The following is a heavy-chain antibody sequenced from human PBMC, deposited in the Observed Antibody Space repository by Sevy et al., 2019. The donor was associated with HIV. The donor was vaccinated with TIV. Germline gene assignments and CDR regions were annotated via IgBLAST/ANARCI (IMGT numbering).Heavy chain of an antibody. Sequence: GGSLRLPCAVSGFTFSSHDMTWVRQAPGKGLEWVSGISGAGGSKWYADSVKGRFAISRDNSKNTLYLQMNTLRTEDTAMYYCARDLRSNFFDAFDIWGQGTMVTVSS. CDR1: GFTFSSHD. D-gene: IGHD3-3*01. J-gene: IGHJ3*02. CDR2: ISGAGGSK. CDR3: ARDLRSNFFDAFDI. V-gene: IGHV3-23*01.